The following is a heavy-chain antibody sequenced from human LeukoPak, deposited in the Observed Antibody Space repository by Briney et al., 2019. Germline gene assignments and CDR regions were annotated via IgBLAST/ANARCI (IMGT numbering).Heavy chain of an antibody. CDR2: IYTSGST. J-gene: IGHJ5*02. CDR1: VGSISSGCYY. Sequence: SETLALTRTVSVGSISSGCYYWSWIRQPPGRGLEWIGRIYTSGSTNYNPSLKSRDTKSEDPTKNQFSPKLRSMTAADTAVYYCARDANYDILTGPRGRWFDPWGQGTLVTVSS. V-gene: IGHV4-61*02. CDR3: ARDANYDILTGPRGRWFDP. D-gene: IGHD3-9*01.